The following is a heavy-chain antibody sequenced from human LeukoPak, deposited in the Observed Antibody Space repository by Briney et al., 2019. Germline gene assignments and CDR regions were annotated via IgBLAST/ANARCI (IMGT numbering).Heavy chain of an antibody. J-gene: IGHJ4*02. CDR3: AREKSGVFDY. Sequence: GGSLRLSCAASGFTFSSYWMNWARQAPGKGLEWVSYISRSGNTIYYADSVKGRFTISRDNAKNSLYLQMNSLRAEDTAVYYCAREKSGVFDYWGQGTLVTVSS. CDR1: GFTFSSYW. V-gene: IGHV3-48*04. D-gene: IGHD3-3*01. CDR2: ISRSGNTI.